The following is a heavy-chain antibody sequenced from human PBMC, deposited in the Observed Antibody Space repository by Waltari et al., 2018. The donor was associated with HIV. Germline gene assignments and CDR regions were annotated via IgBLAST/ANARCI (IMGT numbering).Heavy chain of an antibody. D-gene: IGHD3-10*01. CDR1: GDSVSSINYY. Sequence: QLQLQESGPGLVKPSETLSLTCTVSGDSVSSINYYWGWIRQSPGKGLEWIGYIYYRGTTQYNPSLKSRVTISVDTSKNQFSLKLNSVTAADTAVYYAWVRGVLTSHDYWGQGTLVTVSS. J-gene: IGHJ4*02. CDR2: IYYRGTT. CDR3: WVRGVLTSHDY. V-gene: IGHV4-39*01.